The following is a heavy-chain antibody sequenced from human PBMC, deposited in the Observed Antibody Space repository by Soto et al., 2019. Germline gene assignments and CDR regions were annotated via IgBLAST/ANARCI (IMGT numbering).Heavy chain of an antibody. CDR3: ARGGSSDWQVAFDF. V-gene: IGHV4-34*01. J-gene: IGHJ3*01. CDR2: VNHNGRN. CDR1: GGSFSGYF. D-gene: IGHD6-19*01. Sequence: SETLSLTCAVYGGSFSGYFWNWIRQTPGKGLEWIGKVNHNGRNNYNPSLKSRVTISFDMSKNQISLKLTSVTAAGTAVYYCARGGSSDWQVAFDFWGQGTMVTVSS.